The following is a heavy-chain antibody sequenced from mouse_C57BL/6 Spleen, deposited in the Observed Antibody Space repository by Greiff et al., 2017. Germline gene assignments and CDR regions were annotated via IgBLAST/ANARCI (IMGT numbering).Heavy chain of an antibody. J-gene: IGHJ4*01. Sequence: QVQLQQPGAELVKPGASVKLSCKASGYTFTSYWMHWVKQRPGQGLEWIGMIHPNSGSTNYNEKFKSKATLTVDKSSSTAYMQRSSLTSEDSAVYYCARDTTVVATDYAMDYWGQGTSVTVSS. CDR1: GYTFTSYW. CDR3: ARDTTVVATDYAMDY. D-gene: IGHD1-1*01. CDR2: IHPNSGST. V-gene: IGHV1-64*01.